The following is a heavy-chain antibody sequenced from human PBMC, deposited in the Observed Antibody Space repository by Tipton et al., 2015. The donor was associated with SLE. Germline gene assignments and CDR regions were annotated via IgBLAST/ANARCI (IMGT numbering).Heavy chain of an antibody. CDR3: AGGNFSLNY. V-gene: IGHV4-59*08. J-gene: IGHJ4*02. Sequence: TLSLTCTVSGGSISSYYWSWIRQPPGKGLEWIGYIYYSGSTNYNPSLKSRVTISVDTSKNQFSRKLSSVTAADTAVYYCAGGNFSLNYWGQGTLVTVSS. CDR1: GGSISSYY. CDR2: IYYSGST. D-gene: IGHD3-16*01.